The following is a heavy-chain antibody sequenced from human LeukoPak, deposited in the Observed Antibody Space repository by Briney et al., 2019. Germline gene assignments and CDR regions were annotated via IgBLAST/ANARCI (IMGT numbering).Heavy chain of an antibody. J-gene: IGHJ4*02. CDR2: VHLDGRT. Sequence: SETLSLICGVSGGSVINTNWWTWVRQPPGKGLEWIGEVHLDGRTNYNPSLESRLTMSVDVYENQVSLKLTSVTAADTAVYYCAREGGFYRPLVYSGQGTLVTVSS. V-gene: IGHV4-4*02. CDR1: GGSVINTNW. CDR3: AREGGFYRPLVY. D-gene: IGHD3-3*01.